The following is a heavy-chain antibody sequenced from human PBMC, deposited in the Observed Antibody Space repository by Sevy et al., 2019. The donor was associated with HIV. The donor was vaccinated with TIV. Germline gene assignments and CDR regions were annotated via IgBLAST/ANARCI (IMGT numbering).Heavy chain of an antibody. D-gene: IGHD5-12*01. Sequence: GGSLRLSCAASGFSLSDYAIYWARQGPVKGLEWLTVISFDGGNKYYADSVKGRFTISRENSKNTVYLQMNSLRPEDTALYYCARGPYNSGLRLDFWGRGILVTVSS. J-gene: IGHJ4*02. CDR3: ARGPYNSGLRLDF. CDR1: GFSLSDYA. V-gene: IGHV3-30-3*01. CDR2: ISFDGGNK.